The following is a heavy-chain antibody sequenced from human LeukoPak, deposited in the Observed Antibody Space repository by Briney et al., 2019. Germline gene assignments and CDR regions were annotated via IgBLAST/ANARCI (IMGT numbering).Heavy chain of an antibody. CDR1: GFTFSDYW. D-gene: IGHD1-14*01. J-gene: IGHJ4*02. V-gene: IGHV3-7*04. Sequence: GGSLRLSCAASGFTFSDYWMSWVRQAPGKGQEWVANIKQDGSEKYYVDSVKGRFTISRDNAKNSLYLQMNSLRAEDTALYYCARHNPLWGYWGQGTLVTVSS. CDR3: ARHNPLWGY. CDR2: IKQDGSEK.